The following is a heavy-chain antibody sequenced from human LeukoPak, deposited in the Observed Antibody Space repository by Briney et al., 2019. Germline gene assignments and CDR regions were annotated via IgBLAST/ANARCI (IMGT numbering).Heavy chain of an antibody. Sequence: GGSLRLSCAASGFTFDDYAMHWVRQAPGKGLEWVSGISWNSGSIGYADSVKGRFTISRDNAKNSLCLQMNSLRAEDMALYYCAKDHGYSYGRGFDYWGQGTLVTVSS. CDR3: AKDHGYSYGRGFDY. V-gene: IGHV3-9*03. CDR2: ISWNSGSI. D-gene: IGHD5-18*01. J-gene: IGHJ4*02. CDR1: GFTFDDYA.